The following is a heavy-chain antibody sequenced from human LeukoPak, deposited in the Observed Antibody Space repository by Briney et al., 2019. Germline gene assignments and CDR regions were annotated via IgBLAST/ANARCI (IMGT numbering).Heavy chain of an antibody. CDR3: ARRQYSSGWYNWFDP. J-gene: IGHJ5*02. CDR2: IYYSGST. Sequence: KPSETLSLTCTVSGGPISSYYWSWIRQPPGKGLEWIGYIYYSGSTNYNPSLKSRVTISVDTSKNQFSLKLSSVTAADTAVYYCARRQYSSGWYNWFDPWGQGTLVTVSS. D-gene: IGHD6-19*01. CDR1: GGPISSYY. V-gene: IGHV4-59*01.